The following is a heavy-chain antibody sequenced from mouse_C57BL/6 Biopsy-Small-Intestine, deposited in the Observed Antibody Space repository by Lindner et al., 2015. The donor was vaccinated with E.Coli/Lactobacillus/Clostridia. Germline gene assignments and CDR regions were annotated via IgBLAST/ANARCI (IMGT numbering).Heavy chain of an antibody. V-gene: IGHV1-34*02. D-gene: IGHD1-1*01. CDR2: IYPNNGGT. J-gene: IGHJ2*01. CDR3: ARGGYYDGDY. CDR1: GYTFTDYN. Sequence: VQLQESGPELVKPGASVKISCKASGYTFTDYNMDWVKQSHGKSLEWIGYIYPNNGGTGYNQKFKNKATLTVDKSSSTAYMELHSLTSEDSAVYYCARGGYYDGDYWGQGTTLTVSS.